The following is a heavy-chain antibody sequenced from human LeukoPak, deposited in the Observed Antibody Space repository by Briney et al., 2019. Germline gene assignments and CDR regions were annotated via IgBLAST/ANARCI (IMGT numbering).Heavy chain of an antibody. V-gene: IGHV3-64D*09. D-gene: IGHD2-15*01. CDR2: ISDSGGST. CDR3: VRGYSFGPYGMDV. J-gene: IGHJ6*02. CDR1: GGSISSSN. Sequence: ETLSLTCAVSGGSISSSNWWSWVRQPPGKGLEYVSAISDSGGSTYYADSVKGRFTISRDNSKNTLYLQMSSLRAEDTAVYFCVRGYSFGPYGMDVWGQGTTVTVSS.